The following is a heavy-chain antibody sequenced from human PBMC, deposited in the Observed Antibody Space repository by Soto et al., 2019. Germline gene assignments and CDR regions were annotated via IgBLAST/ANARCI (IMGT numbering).Heavy chain of an antibody. D-gene: IGHD2-8*01. CDR2: ISANNGDT. V-gene: IGHV1-18*01. CDR1: GYAFTSYG. J-gene: IGHJ4*02. Sequence: ASVKVSCKASGYAFTSYGYAWVRQAPGQGLEWMGWISANNGDTNYAQKCQDRVTLTTDTSTTTVHMELRNLGSDDTAVYYCASSVAYCTGITCLFDSFWGLGTLVTVSS. CDR3: ASSVAYCTGITCLFDSF.